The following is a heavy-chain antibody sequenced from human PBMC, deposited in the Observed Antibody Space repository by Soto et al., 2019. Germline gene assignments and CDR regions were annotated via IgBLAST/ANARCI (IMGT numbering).Heavy chain of an antibody. D-gene: IGHD6-13*01. Sequence: QVQLVQSGAEVKKPGASVKVSCKASGYTFTSYYMHWVRQAPGQGLAWMGIIKPSGGSTSYAQKFQGRVTMTRDTSTSTVYMEQSSLRSEHTAVYYYASGGYSSTDYYSMDVWGQVTTFTVSS. V-gene: IGHV1-46*01. CDR2: IKPSGGST. CDR1: GYTFTSYY. CDR3: ASGGYSSTDYYSMDV. J-gene: IGHJ6*02.